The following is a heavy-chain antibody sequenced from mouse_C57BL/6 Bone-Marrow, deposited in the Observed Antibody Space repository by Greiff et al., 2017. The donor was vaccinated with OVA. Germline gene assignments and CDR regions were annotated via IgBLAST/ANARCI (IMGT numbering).Heavy chain of an antibody. CDR2: INPNYGTT. D-gene: IGHD1-1*01. J-gene: IGHJ2*01. CDR1: GYSFTDYN. Sequence: VQLQQSGAELMKPGASVKLSCKASGYSFTDYNMNWVKQSNGKSLEWIGVINPNYGTTSYNQKFKGKATLTVDQSSSTAYMQLNSLTSEDSAVYYCARDFITTVAPFDYWGQGTTLTVSS. CDR3: ARDFITTVAPFDY. V-gene: IGHV1-39*01.